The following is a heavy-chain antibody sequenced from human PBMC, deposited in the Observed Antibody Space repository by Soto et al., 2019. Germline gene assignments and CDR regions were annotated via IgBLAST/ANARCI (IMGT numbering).Heavy chain of an antibody. Sequence: EVQLVESGGGLVKPGGSLRLSCAASGFTFSNAWMNWVRQAPGNGLEWVGRIKSKTDGGTTDYAAPVKGRFTISRDDSKNTLYLQMNSLKTEDTAVYYCTTTYYYDSSGYYYSDYWGQGTLVTVSS. D-gene: IGHD3-22*01. CDR1: GFTFSNAW. J-gene: IGHJ4*02. CDR2: IKSKTDGGTT. V-gene: IGHV3-15*07. CDR3: TTTYYYDSSGYYYSDY.